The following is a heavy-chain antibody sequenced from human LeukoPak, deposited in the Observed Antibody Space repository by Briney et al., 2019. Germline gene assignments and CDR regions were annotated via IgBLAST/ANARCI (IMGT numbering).Heavy chain of an antibody. CDR2: IYYSGSS. D-gene: IGHD3-3*01. CDR1: GDSISSSNSY. V-gene: IGHV4-39*01. J-gene: IGHJ4*02. Sequence: SETLSLTCTVSGDSISSSNSYWGWLRHPPGKGLECLGSIYYSGSSYYRPSLRSRVTVSIDTSKNQYSLKLSSVTAADTAIYYCARQRAGFGVVSHWGQGTLVTVSS. CDR3: ARQRAGFGVVSH.